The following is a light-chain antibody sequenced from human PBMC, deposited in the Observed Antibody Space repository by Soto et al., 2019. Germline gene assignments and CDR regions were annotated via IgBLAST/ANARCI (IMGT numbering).Light chain of an antibody. CDR1: SSDVGGYNY. CDR2: EVS. J-gene: IGLJ1*01. CDR3: SSYTSSSTYV. Sequence: QSALTQPASVSGSPGQSITISCTGTSSDVGGYNYVSWHQLHPGKAPKLMVYEVSNRPSGVSNRFSGSKSGNTASLTISGLQAEDEADYYCSSYTSSSTYVFGTGTKLIVL. V-gene: IGLV2-14*01.